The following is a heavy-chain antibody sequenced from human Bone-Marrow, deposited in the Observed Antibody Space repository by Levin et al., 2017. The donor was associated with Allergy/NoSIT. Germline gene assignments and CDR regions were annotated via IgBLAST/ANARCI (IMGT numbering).Heavy chain of an antibody. CDR1: GFTFSDYP. CDR3: ARDEGAMFGVLDH. V-gene: IGHV3-30-3*01. J-gene: IGHJ4*02. D-gene: IGHD3-3*01. CDR2: ISSDGDSE. Sequence: GGSLRLSCAVSGFTFSDYPMHWVRQVPGKGLEWVSVISSDGDSEFYADSMRGRFTVSRDNSKNTLYLQMNSLRPEDTAVYYCARDEGAMFGVLDHWGQGTLVTVSS.